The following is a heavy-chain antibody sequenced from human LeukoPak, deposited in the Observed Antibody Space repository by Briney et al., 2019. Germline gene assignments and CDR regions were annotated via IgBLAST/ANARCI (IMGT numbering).Heavy chain of an antibody. CDR2: IWYDGSNK. CDR1: GFTFSSYG. CDR3: ARDDYYDSSAYGY. Sequence: GGSLRLSCAASGFTFSSYGMHWVRQAPGKGLEWVAVIWYDGSNKYYADSVQGRFTISRDNSKNTLYLQMNSLRVEDTAVYYCARDDYYDSSAYGYWGRGTLVTVSS. D-gene: IGHD3-22*01. V-gene: IGHV3-33*01. J-gene: IGHJ4*02.